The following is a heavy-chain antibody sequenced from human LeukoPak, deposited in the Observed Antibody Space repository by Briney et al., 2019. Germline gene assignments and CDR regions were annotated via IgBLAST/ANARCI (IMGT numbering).Heavy chain of an antibody. CDR1: GFTFTKYW. CDR3: ASVTPDY. V-gene: IGHV3-7*01. J-gene: IGHJ4*02. Sequence: GGSLRHSCAASGFTFTKYWMSWVRQAPGKGLEWVANIKQDGSEEYYMDSVKGRFTISRDNAKNSVYLQMNSLRVEDTALYYCASVTPDYWGQGTLVTVSS. CDR2: IKQDGSEE.